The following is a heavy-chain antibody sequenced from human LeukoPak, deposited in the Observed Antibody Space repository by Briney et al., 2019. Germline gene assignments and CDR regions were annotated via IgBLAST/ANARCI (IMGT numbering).Heavy chain of an antibody. CDR2: ILYDGRNQ. CDR3: AKVRSPLYYYYAMDV. Sequence: PGRSLRLSCAASGFTFSSYGMYWVRQAPGKGLEWVAVILYDGRNQYYADSVKGRFTISRDNSKNTVDLQMNSLRGEDTAVYYCAKVRSPLYYYYAMDVWGQGTTVTVSS. J-gene: IGHJ6*02. V-gene: IGHV3-30*18. CDR1: GFTFSSYG.